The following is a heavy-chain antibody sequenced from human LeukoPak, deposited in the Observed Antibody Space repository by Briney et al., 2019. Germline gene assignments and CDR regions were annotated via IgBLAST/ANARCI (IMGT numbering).Heavy chain of an antibody. CDR2: MNPNSGNT. D-gene: IGHD3-9*01. CDR3: AKDPGRYFDWLPNYYAYMDV. CDR1: GYTFTSYD. J-gene: IGHJ6*03. V-gene: IGHV1-8*03. Sequence: GASVKVSCKASGYTFTSYDINWVRQATGQGLEWMGWMNPNSGNTGYAQKFQGRVTITRNTSISTAYMELSSLRSEDTAVYYCAKDPGRYFDWLPNYYAYMDVWGKGPTVTVSS.